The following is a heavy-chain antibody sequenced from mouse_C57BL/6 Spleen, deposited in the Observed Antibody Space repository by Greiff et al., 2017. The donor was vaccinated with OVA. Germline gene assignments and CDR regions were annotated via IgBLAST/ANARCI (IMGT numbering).Heavy chain of an antibody. Sequence: QVQLQQSGAALVRPGASVKLSCKASGYTFTDYYINWVKQRPGQGLEWIARIYPGSGNTYYNEKFKGKATLTAETSSCTAYMQLSSLTSEGSAVYFGARGGCYYGVGAYWGQGTLGTVSA. D-gene: IGHD2-1*01. J-gene: IGHJ3*01. CDR3: ARGGCYYGVGAY. CDR1: GYTFTDYY. V-gene: IGHV1-76*01. CDR2: IYPGSGNT.